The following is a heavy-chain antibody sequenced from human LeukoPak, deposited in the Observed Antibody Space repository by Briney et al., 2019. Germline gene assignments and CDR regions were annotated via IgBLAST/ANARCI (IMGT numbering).Heavy chain of an antibody. J-gene: IGHJ4*02. CDR1: LFSFRKYS. V-gene: IGHV3-9*01. Sequence: GCAVTLSYAASLFSFRKYSMNWVGQAPRKGLEWVAGISWYSGSIGYPHSVKGRFTISRDNAKNSLYLQMKSLRTEDTAFYYRVKDLDSSGYYPDYWGQGTLVTVSS. CDR3: VKDLDSSGYYPDY. CDR2: ISWYSGSI. D-gene: IGHD3-22*01.